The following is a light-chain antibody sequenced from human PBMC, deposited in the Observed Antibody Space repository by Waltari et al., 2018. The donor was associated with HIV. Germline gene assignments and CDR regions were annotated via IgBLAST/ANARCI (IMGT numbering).Light chain of an antibody. CDR1: STDVGHFTL. CDR3: YSYSDTSSSYV. J-gene: IGLJ1*01. Sequence: QSALTQPASVSGSPRQSITISCTGTSTDVGHFTLVSSYQHYPGKAPKLLIYEVTKRPSGASNRFSASKSGNTASLTISGLRAEDEADYYCYSYSDTSSSYVFGTGTKVTVL. V-gene: IGLV2-23*02. CDR2: EVT.